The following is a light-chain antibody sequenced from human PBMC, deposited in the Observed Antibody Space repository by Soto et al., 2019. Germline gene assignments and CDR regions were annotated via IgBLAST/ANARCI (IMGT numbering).Light chain of an antibody. Sequence: EIVFTQTPCTLPWHHEKRATLSCRASQRVSSRYLAWYQQKPGKAPRLLIYYISTRATGIPARFSGSGSGTEFTLTISSLQSEDSAVYYCQQHNRCPLTFGQGTRLEIK. V-gene: IGKV3D-20*02. CDR3: QQHNRCPLT. CDR2: YIS. J-gene: IGKJ5*01. CDR1: QRVSSRY.